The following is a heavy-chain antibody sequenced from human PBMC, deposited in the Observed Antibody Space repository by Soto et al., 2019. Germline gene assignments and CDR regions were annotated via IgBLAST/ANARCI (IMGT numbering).Heavy chain of an antibody. V-gene: IGHV3-30*18. D-gene: IGHD1-26*01. CDR1: GFTFSSYG. Sequence: QVQLVESGGGVVQPGRSLRLSCAASGFTFSSYGMHWVRQAPGKGLEWVAVISYDGSNKYYADSVKGRFTISRDNSKNTLYLQMNSLRAEDTAVYYCAKVLGVGGKHWYFDLWGRGTLVTVSS. CDR2: ISYDGSNK. CDR3: AKVLGVGGKHWYFDL. J-gene: IGHJ2*01.